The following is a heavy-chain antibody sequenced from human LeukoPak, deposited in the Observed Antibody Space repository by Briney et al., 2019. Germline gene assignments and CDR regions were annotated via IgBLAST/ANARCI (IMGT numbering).Heavy chain of an antibody. CDR3: AGGTVPRNY. CDR2: ISPTGSAI. D-gene: IGHD4-17*01. CDR1: GFTFSGYH. V-gene: IGHV3-11*04. J-gene: IGHJ4*02. Sequence: PGGSLRLSCAASGFTFSGYHMSWIRQAPGKGLEWVSYISPTGSAIYCADSVKGRFTISRDNAKNSLYLQMNTLRAEDTAVYFCAGGTVPRNYWGQGTLVTVSS.